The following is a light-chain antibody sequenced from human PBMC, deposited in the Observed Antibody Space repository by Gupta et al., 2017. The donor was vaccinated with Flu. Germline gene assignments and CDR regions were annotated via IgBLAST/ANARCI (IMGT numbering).Light chain of an antibody. CDR2: GNK. J-gene: IGLJ1*01. CDR1: SSNVGAGSS. V-gene: IGLV1-40*01. CDR3: QSYDSSRNVYV. Sequence: QSVLAQPPSVSGAPGQRVTISCTGRSSNVGAGSSVQWYQQLPGTAPKLLIYGNKNRPSGVPGRFSGSKSGTSASLAIAGLQAEDEAVYYCQSYDSSRNVYVFGPGTTVTVL.